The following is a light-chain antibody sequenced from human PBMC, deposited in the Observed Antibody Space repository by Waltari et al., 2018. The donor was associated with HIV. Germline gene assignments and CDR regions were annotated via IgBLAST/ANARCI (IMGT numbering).Light chain of an antibody. V-gene: IGLV3-25*03. Sequence: SYELTQPPSVSVSPGQTARITCPAAALPTQDAYCYQQKPGQAPVLVIYKDSERPSGIPERFSGSSSGTTVTLTISGVQAEDEADYYCQSADSSGTYPVVFGGGTKLTVL. CDR3: QSADSSGTYPVV. J-gene: IGLJ2*01. CDR1: ALPTQD. CDR2: KDS.